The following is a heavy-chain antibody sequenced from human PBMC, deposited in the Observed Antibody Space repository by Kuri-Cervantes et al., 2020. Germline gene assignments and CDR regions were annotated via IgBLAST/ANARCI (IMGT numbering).Heavy chain of an antibody. CDR1: GGSFSGYY. Sequence: SETLSLTCAVYGGSFSGYYWSWIRQPPGKGLEWIGEIYHSGSTNYNPSLKSRVTISVDKSKNQFSLKLSSVTAADTAVYYCARDRSGYGDEMGYFDYWGQGTLVTVSS. V-gene: IGHV4-34*01. J-gene: IGHJ4*02. CDR2: IYHSGST. CDR3: ARDRSGYGDEMGYFDY. D-gene: IGHD4-17*01.